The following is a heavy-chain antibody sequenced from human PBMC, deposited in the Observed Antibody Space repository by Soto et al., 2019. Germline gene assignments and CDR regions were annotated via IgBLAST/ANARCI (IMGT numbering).Heavy chain of an antibody. J-gene: IGHJ4*02. Sequence: EVQLVQSGGGSVQPGGSLRLSCAASGFTFTNYWMHWVRHVPGKGLVWVSRIDGVGAGTSYSDSVRGRFTISRDNAENMLYLQMNSLRAGNTAVYYCITVFEYWGQGTLVTVSS. CDR2: IDGVGAGT. D-gene: IGHD1-20*01. CDR1: GFTFTNYW. CDR3: ITVFEY. V-gene: IGHV3-74*01.